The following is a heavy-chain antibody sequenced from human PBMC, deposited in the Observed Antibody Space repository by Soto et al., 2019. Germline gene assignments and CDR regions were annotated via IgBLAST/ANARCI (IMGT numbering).Heavy chain of an antibody. D-gene: IGHD5-12*01. J-gene: IGHJ4*02. CDR2: INHSGST. V-gene: IGHV4-34*01. Sequence: QVQLQQWGAGLLKPSETLSLTCAVYGGSFSGYYWSWIRQPPGKGLEWIGEINHSGSTNYNPSLKSLLPISLDTSQHQLSLTLSSVTAAQTAVYYCVRDGNSGYAYWGQGTLITAS. CDR1: GGSFSGYY. CDR3: VRDGNSGYAY.